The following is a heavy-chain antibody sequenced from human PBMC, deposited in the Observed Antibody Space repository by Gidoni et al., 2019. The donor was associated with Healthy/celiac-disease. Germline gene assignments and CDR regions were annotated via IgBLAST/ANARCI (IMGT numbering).Heavy chain of an antibody. V-gene: IGHV3-73*01. Sequence: EVQLVESGGGLVQPGGSLKLSCAASGFTFSGSAMHWVRQASGKGLGVVGRIRSKANSYATAYAASVKGRFTISRDDSKNTAYLQMNSLKTEDTAVYYCTRPEGEYQLPFGYYGMDVWGQGTTVTVSS. J-gene: IGHJ6*02. CDR2: IRSKANSYAT. CDR1: GFTFSGSA. D-gene: IGHD2-2*01. CDR3: TRPEGEYQLPFGYYGMDV.